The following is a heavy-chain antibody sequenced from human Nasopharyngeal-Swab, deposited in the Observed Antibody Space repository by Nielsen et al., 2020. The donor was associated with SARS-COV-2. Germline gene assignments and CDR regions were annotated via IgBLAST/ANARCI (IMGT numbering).Heavy chain of an antibody. CDR3: AKRGDSSGWNYYFDY. V-gene: IGHV3-23*01. Sequence: GESLKISCAASGFTFSSYAMSWVRQAPGKGLEWVSVISGSGGSTYYADSVKGRFTISRDNSKNTLYLQMNSLRAEDTAVYYCAKRGDSSGWNYYFDYWGQGTLVTVSS. CDR1: GFTFSSYA. D-gene: IGHD6-19*01. CDR2: ISGSGGST. J-gene: IGHJ4*02.